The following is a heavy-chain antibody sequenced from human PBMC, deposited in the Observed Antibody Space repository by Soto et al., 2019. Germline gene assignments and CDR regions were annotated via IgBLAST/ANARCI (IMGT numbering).Heavy chain of an antibody. D-gene: IGHD3-10*01. J-gene: IGHJ6*02. Sequence: GESLKISCKGSGYSFTSYWIGWVRQMPGKGLEWMGIIYPGDSDTRYSPSFQGQVTISADKSISTAYLQWSSLKASDTAMYYCARHAASYYYGSGSYYARYYYYYGMDVWGQGTTVTVSS. CDR3: ARHAASYYYGSGSYYARYYYYYGMDV. CDR1: GYSFTSYW. V-gene: IGHV5-51*01. CDR2: IYPGDSDT.